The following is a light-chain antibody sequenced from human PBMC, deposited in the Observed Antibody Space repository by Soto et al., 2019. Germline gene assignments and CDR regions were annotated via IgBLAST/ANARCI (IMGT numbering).Light chain of an antibody. J-gene: IGKJ5*01. V-gene: IGKV3-20*01. Sequence: ENLLTQSPDTLSLSAGERATLFCRASEIINSGYLAWYQQKPGRAPRLLIYGASKRATGIPDRFSGSESGTDFTLTINSLEPEDSAVYYCQQYGRSPPFGQRTRLDIK. CDR3: QQYGRSPP. CDR1: EIINSGY. CDR2: GAS.